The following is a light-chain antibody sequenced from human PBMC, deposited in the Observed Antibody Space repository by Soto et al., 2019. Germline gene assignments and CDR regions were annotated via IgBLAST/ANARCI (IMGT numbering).Light chain of an antibody. CDR3: AAWDDTLNGHVV. J-gene: IGLJ2*01. Sequence: QSVLTQPPSASGTPGQRVTISCSGSSSNIGSNSANWYQQLPGTAPKLVMYSTNQRPSGVPDRFSGSKSGTSASLGISDLQSEDEADYYCAAWDDTLNGHVVFGGGTKLTVL. V-gene: IGLV1-44*01. CDR2: STN. CDR1: SSNIGSNS.